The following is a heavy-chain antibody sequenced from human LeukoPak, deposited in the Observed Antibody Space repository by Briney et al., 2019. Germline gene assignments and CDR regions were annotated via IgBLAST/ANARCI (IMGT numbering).Heavy chain of an antibody. Sequence: GASVMVSFKTSGYTFTNYGISWVRQAPGQGLEWMAWISANNGETRYAQNLQDRVTMTTDTSTSTAYMELRSLRSDDTAVYYCARVPPSAHQMLSSDYWGQGTQVTVSS. CDR3: ARVPPSAHQMLSSDY. D-gene: IGHD2-2*01. CDR2: ISANNGET. J-gene: IGHJ4*02. V-gene: IGHV1-18*04. CDR1: GYTFTNYG.